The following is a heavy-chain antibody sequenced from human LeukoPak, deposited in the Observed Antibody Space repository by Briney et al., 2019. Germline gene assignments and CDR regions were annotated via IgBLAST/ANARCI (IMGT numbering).Heavy chain of an antibody. CDR3: AREDYAYFDY. V-gene: IGHV4-61*01. CDR2: IYYSGST. D-gene: IGHD4-17*01. J-gene: IGHJ4*02. Sequence: PSETLSLTCTVSGGSVSSGSYYWSWIRQPPGKGLEWIGYIYYSGSTNYNPSLKSRVTISVDTSKNQFSLKLSSVTAADTAMYYCAREDYAYFDYWGQGTLVTVSS. CDR1: GGSVSSGSYY.